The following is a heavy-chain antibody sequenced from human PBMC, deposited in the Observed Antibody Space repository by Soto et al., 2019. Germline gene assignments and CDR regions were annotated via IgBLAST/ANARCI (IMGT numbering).Heavy chain of an antibody. CDR1: GGTFSSYS. V-gene: IGHV1-69*06. Sequence: SVKVSCKASGGTFSSYSISWGRQAPGQGLECMGWIIPIFGTATYAQKFQGRVTITADKSTSTAYMELSSLRSEDTAVYYCARFEVVVVTRNAFDIWGQGTMVTVSS. J-gene: IGHJ3*02. CDR2: IIPIFGTA. CDR3: ARFEVVVVTRNAFDI. D-gene: IGHD3-22*01.